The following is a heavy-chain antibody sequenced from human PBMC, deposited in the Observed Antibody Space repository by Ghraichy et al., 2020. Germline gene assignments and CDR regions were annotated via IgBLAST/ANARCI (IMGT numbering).Heavy chain of an antibody. Sequence: ASVKVSCKASGYTFTSYYMHWVRQAPGQGLEWMGIINPSGGSTSYAQKFQGRVTMTRDTSTSTVYMELSSLRSEDTAVYYCARDRHSTGVYYYMDVWGKGTTVTVSS. V-gene: IGHV1-46*01. J-gene: IGHJ6*03. CDR1: GYTFTSYY. D-gene: IGHD4-23*01. CDR3: ARDRHSTGVYYYMDV. CDR2: INPSGGST.